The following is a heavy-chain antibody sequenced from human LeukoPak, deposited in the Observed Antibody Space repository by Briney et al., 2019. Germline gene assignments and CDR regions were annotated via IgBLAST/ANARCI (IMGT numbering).Heavy chain of an antibody. Sequence: SETLSLICSVSGGSIITSSYYWGWIRQPPGKGLEWIGNVSHSGDSYYNPSLKSRVTISVDTSENQFSLKLTSVTATDTAVYYCAAIEMAPTNYFDYWGQGMLVTVSS. CDR1: GGSIITSSYY. D-gene: IGHD5-24*01. CDR3: AAIEMAPTNYFDY. J-gene: IGHJ4*02. CDR2: VSHSGDS. V-gene: IGHV4-39*01.